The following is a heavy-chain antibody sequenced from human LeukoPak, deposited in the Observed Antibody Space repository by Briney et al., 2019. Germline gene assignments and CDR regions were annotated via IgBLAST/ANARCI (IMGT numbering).Heavy chain of an antibody. V-gene: IGHV3-48*03. CDR1: GFTFSSYE. Sequence: GGSLRLSCAASGFTFSSYEMNWVRQAPGKGLEWVSYISSSGSTIYYADSVKGRFTISRDNAKNSLYLQMNSLRAEDTAVYYCARYMVRGVHYRNYYYYYGMDVWGQGTTVTVSS. J-gene: IGHJ6*02. D-gene: IGHD3-10*01. CDR2: ISSSGSTI. CDR3: ARYMVRGVHYRNYYYYYGMDV.